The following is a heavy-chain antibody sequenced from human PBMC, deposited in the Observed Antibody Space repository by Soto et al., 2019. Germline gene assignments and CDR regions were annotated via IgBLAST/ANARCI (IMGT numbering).Heavy chain of an antibody. V-gene: IGHV3-53*02. D-gene: IGHD1-26*01. J-gene: IGHJ6*02. CDR3: ARKLSGAVQGWAYGMDV. CDR2: TYSGGST. Sequence: EVHLVESGGGLMQPGGSLRLSCAASGFTVSTYNMIWVLQAAVKGLEWVSVTYSGGSTQYADSVKGRFTVSRDNSKNTLFLQMSSLRDEDTAVYYCARKLSGAVQGWAYGMDVWGRGTTVTVSS. CDR1: GFTVSTYN.